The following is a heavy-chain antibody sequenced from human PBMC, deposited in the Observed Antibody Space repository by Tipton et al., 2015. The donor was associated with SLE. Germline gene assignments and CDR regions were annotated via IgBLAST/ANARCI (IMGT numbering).Heavy chain of an antibody. V-gene: IGHV4-30-4*01. J-gene: IGHJ4*02. CDR1: GGSISSGDYY. CDR2: IYYSGST. CDR3: ARDGGLLWFGDRRYSFDY. Sequence: TLSLTCTVSGGSISSGDYYWSWIRQPPGKGLEWIGYIYYSGSTYYNPSLKSRVTISVDTSKNQFSLKLSSVTAADTAVYYCARDGGLLWFGDRRYSFDYWGQGTLVTVSS. D-gene: IGHD3-10*01.